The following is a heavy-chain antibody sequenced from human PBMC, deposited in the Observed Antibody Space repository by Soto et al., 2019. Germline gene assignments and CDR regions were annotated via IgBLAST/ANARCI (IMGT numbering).Heavy chain of an antibody. V-gene: IGHV3-30*18. J-gene: IGHJ4*02. CDR3: AKVGSSSGVLDY. D-gene: IGHD6-6*01. CDR1: GLTFSSYG. CDR2: ISYDGSNK. Sequence: GGSLRLSCAASGLTFSSYGMHWVRQAPGKGLEWVAVISYDGSNKYYADSVKGRFTISRDNSKNTLYLQMNSLRAEDTAVYYCAKVGSSSGVLDYWGPGTLVIVSS.